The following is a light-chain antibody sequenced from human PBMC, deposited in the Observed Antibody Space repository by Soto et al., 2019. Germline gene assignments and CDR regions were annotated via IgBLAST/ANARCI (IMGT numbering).Light chain of an antibody. CDR3: HEYAARSQWP. CDR2: KGS. Sequence: DVQMTQSPSTLSASVGDKVTITCRASQSLPSTCLAWCQQRPGKAPNVRIYKGSALASGVSSRFSGSGSGTEFTLAISRLQPGDFGTDLFHEYAARSQWPFGQGTRV. V-gene: IGKV1-5*03. J-gene: IGKJ1*01. CDR1: QSLPSTC.